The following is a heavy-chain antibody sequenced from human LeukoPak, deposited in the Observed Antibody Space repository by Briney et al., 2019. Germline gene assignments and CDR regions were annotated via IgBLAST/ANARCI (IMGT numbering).Heavy chain of an antibody. CDR1: GFTFSSYA. CDR3: ARGQQWLVLDDAFDI. Sequence: PGGSLRLSCAASGFTFSSYAMHWVRQAPGKGLEYVSAISSNGGSTYYANSVKGRFTISRDNSKNMLYLQMGSLRAEDMAVYYCARGQQWLVLDDAFDIWGQGTMVTVSS. CDR2: ISSNGGST. J-gene: IGHJ3*02. V-gene: IGHV3-64*01. D-gene: IGHD6-19*01.